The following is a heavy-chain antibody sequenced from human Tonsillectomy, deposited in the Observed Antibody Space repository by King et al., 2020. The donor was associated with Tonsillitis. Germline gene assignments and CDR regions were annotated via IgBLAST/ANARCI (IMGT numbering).Heavy chain of an antibody. CDR1: GGSISGDTY. CDR2: FCFSDDT. V-gene: IGHV4-31*03. CDR3: VRYEGGVFDP. J-gene: IGHJ5*02. Sequence: QLQESGPGLVKPSQTLSLTCTFSGGSISGDTYWTWSRQHPGKGLEWRGVFCFSDDTYYNPALKSRLTISIDTSKNKFSLRLNSVTAADTAVYYCVRYEGGVFDPWGQGTLVTVSS. D-gene: IGHD2-15*01.